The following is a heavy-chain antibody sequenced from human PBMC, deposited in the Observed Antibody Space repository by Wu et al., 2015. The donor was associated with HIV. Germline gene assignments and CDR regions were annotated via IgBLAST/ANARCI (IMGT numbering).Heavy chain of an antibody. J-gene: IGHJ3*02. D-gene: IGHD3-10*01. Sequence: QVQLVQSGAELKIPGSSVKVSCTASGGSFSNFGINWFRQAPGQGLQWMGRITPIFGTPNYAQQFQGRITITADEVRSISYLELTSLTSEDTAMYFCARFSVRFGELYGVSDIWGQGTMVAISS. CDR2: ITPIFGTP. V-gene: IGHV1-69*13. CDR1: GGSFSNFG. CDR3: ARFSVRFGELYGVSDI.